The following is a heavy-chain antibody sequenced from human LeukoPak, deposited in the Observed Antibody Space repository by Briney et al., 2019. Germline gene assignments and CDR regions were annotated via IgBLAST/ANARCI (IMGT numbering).Heavy chain of an antibody. V-gene: IGHV3-53*01. J-gene: IGHJ4*02. CDR1: GFIVSSNY. Sequence: PGGPLRLSCAASGFIVSSNYMSWVRQAPGKGLEWVSVIYSGGSTYYADSVKGRFTISRDNSKNTLYLQMNSLRAEDTAVYYCARTSADYGEVLFDYWGQGTLVTVSS. D-gene: IGHD4/OR15-4a*01. CDR2: IYSGGST. CDR3: ARTSADYGEVLFDY.